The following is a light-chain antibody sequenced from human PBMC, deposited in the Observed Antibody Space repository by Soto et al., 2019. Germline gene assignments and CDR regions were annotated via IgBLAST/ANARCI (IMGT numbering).Light chain of an antibody. J-gene: IGKJ1*01. V-gene: IGKV1-8*01. CDR2: AAS. CDR1: QGISSY. Sequence: AIRMTQSPSSLSASTGDRVTITCRASQGISSYLAWYQQKPGKAPKLLIYAASTLQSGVPSRFSGSGSGTDFTLTISSLQPDDFATYYCQQGWTFGQGTKGDIK. CDR3: QQGWT.